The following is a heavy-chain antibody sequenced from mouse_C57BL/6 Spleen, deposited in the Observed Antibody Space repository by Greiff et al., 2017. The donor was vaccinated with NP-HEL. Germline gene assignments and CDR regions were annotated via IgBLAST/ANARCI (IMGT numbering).Heavy chain of an antibody. Sequence: QVQLQQSGAELVRPGTSVKMSCKASGYTFTNYWIGWAKQRPGHGLEWIGDIYPGGGYTNYNEKFKGKATLTADKSSSTAYMQFSSLTSEDSAIYYCARFDYSNFYYFGYWGQGTTLTVAS. CDR3: ARFDYSNFYYFGY. J-gene: IGHJ2*01. CDR2: IYPGGGYT. D-gene: IGHD2-5*01. V-gene: IGHV1-63*01. CDR1: GYTFTNYW.